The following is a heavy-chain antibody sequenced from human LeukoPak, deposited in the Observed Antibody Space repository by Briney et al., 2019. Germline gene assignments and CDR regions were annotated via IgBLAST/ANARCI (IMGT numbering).Heavy chain of an antibody. Sequence: PGGSLRLSCAASGFTFGTYWMHWVRQAPGKGRVWVSIIKGDGTTTSYADSVKGRFTISRDNAKNTLYLQMKSLRAEDTAVYYCARDPTGSIDYWGQGTLVTVSS. CDR2: IKGDGTTT. CDR1: GFTFGTYW. CDR3: ARDPTGSIDY. V-gene: IGHV3-74*01. J-gene: IGHJ4*02. D-gene: IGHD3-9*01.